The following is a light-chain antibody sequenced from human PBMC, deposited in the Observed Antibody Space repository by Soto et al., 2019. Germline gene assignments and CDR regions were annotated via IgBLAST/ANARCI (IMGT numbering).Light chain of an antibody. CDR3: QLLNAFPLT. CDR1: QAINSY. V-gene: IGKV1-9*01. J-gene: IGKJ4*01. CDR2: GGS. Sequence: IQLTQSTSSLSASVGDRVTITCRASQAINSYLACYQQESGKAPKLLIYGGSTLQSGVPSRFSGSGSGTDFSLTISSLQSEDFATYYCQLLNAFPLTFGGGTKVEI.